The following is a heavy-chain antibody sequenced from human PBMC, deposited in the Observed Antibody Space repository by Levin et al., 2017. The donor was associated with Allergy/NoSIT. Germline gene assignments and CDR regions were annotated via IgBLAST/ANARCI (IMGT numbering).Heavy chain of an antibody. V-gene: IGHV4-59*01. CDR2: IYYSGST. Sequence: SETLSLTCTVSGGSISSYYWSWIRQPPGKGLEWIGYIYYSGSTNYNPSLKSRVTISVDTSKNQFSLKLSSVTAADTAVYYCARDVFTIFGEYRWFDPWGQGTLVTVSS. CDR1: GGSISSYY. D-gene: IGHD3-3*01. CDR3: ARDVFTIFGEYRWFDP. J-gene: IGHJ5*02.